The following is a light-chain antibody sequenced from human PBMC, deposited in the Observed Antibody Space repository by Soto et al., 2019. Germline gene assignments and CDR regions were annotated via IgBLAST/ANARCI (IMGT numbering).Light chain of an antibody. CDR3: QQDYTRFT. CDR2: GAS. CDR1: RSVSSSY. Sequence: PGERVTLSCRASRSVSSSYLTWYQQKPGQAPRLLIYGASTRATSIPARFSGSGSGTDFTLTISSLQPEDFAVYYCQQDYTRFTFGPGTKVDIK. V-gene: IGKV3D-7*01. J-gene: IGKJ3*01.